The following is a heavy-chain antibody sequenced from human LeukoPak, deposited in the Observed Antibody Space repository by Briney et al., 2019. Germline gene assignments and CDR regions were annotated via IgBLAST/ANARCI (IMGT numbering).Heavy chain of an antibody. CDR2: INHSGST. V-gene: IGHV4-34*01. CDR3: ALRGGGYFDY. D-gene: IGHD3-16*01. J-gene: IGHJ4*02. CDR1: GGSFSGYY. Sequence: TSETLSLTCAVYGGSFSGYYWGWIRQPPGKGLEWIGEINHSGSTNYNPSLKSRVTISVDTSKNQFSLKMSSVTAADTAVYYCALRGGGYFDYWGQGTLVTVSS.